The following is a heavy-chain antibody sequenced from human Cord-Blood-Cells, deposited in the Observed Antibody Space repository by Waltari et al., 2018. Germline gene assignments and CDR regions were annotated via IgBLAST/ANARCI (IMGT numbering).Heavy chain of an antibody. J-gene: IGHJ4*02. CDR1: GFTFRNAW. CDR2: IKSKTDGGTT. Sequence: EVQLVESGGGLVKPGGSVRLSCAASGFTFRNAWMSGVRRAPGKGLEWVGRIKSKTDGGTTDYAAPVKGRFTISRDDSKNTLYLQMNSLKTEDTAVYYCTTDAENSGSYYFDYWGQGTLVTVSS. CDR3: TTDAENSGSYYFDY. D-gene: IGHD1-26*01. V-gene: IGHV3-15*01.